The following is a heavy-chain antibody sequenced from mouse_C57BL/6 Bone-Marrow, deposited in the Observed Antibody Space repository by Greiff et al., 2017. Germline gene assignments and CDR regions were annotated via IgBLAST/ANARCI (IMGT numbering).Heavy chain of an antibody. Sequence: EVKLQESGAELVRPGASVKLSCTASGFNIKDDYMHWVKQRPEQGLEWIGWIDPENGDTEYASKFQGKATITADTSSNTAYLQLSSLTSEDTAVYYCTFYYYGSSLWGQGTSVTVSS. J-gene: IGHJ4*01. D-gene: IGHD1-1*01. CDR3: TFYYYGSSL. V-gene: IGHV14-4*01. CDR1: GFNIKDDY. CDR2: IDPENGDT.